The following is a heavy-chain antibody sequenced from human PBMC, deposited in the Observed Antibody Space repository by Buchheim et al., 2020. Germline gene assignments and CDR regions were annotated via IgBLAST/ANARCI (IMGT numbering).Heavy chain of an antibody. CDR1: GGSIFTYY. J-gene: IGHJ5*02. Sequence: QVQLQESGPGLVKPSETLSLTCSVSGGSIFTYYWSWIRQAPGKGLEWIGYMDGSGRSNYNPSLNSRVTISVETSKNQVSLNLSSVTAADTAIYYCAKKRSDNWFDPWGQGTL. V-gene: IGHV4-59*01. CDR2: MDGSGRS. CDR3: AKKRSDNWFDP.